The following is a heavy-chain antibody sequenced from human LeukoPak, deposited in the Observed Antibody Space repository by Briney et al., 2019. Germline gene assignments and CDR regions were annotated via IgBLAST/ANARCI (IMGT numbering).Heavy chain of an antibody. V-gene: IGHV1-2*04. CDR2: INPNSGGT. Sequence: ASVKVSCKASGYTFTGYYMHRVRQAPGQGLEWMGWINPNSGGTNYAQKFQGWVTMTRDTSISTAYMELSRLRSDDTAVYYCARDSYYYDSSGYPTGDDAFDIWGQGTMVTVSS. CDR3: ARDSYYYDSSGYPTGDDAFDI. CDR1: GYTFTGYY. D-gene: IGHD3-22*01. J-gene: IGHJ3*02.